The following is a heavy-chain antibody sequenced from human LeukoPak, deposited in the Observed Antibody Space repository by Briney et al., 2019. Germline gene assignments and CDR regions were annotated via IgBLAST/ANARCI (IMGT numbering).Heavy chain of an antibody. CDR3: VRGHVAVAAHDDAFDI. CDR1: GFTFSSYS. V-gene: IGHV3-21*01. Sequence: GGSLRLSCAASGFTFSSYSMNWVRQAPGKGLEWVSSISTSSSYIYYADSVKGRFTITRDNAKNSLYLQMNSLRAEDTAVYYCVRGHVAVAAHDDAFDIWGQGTMVTVSS. D-gene: IGHD6-19*01. J-gene: IGHJ3*02. CDR2: ISTSSSYI.